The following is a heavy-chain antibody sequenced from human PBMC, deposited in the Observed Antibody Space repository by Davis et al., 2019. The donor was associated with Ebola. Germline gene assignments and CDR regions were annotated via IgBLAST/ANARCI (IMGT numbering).Heavy chain of an antibody. Sequence: MPSETLSLTCTVSGGSISSYYWSWIRQPPGKGLEWIGYIYYSGSTNYNPSLKSRVTVSVDTSKNQFSLKLSSVTAADTAVYYCASGYSYGPYYFDYWGQGTLVTVSS. CDR2: IYYSGST. V-gene: IGHV4-59*01. D-gene: IGHD5-18*01. CDR1: GGSISSYY. J-gene: IGHJ4*02. CDR3: ASGYSYGPYYFDY.